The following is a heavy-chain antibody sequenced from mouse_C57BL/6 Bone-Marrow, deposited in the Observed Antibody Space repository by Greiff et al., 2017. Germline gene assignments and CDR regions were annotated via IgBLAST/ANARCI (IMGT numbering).Heavy chain of an antibody. CDR2: IYPGSGST. D-gene: IGHD2-5*01. Sequence: QVQLQQPGAELVKPGASVKMSCKASGYTFTSYWITWVKQRPGQGLEWIGDIYPGSGSTNYNEKFKSKATLTVDTSSSTAYMQLSSLTSEDSAVYYCARPCYSNCWYFDVWGTGTTVTVSA. CDR1: GYTFTSYW. J-gene: IGHJ1*03. CDR3: ARPCYSNCWYFDV. V-gene: IGHV1-55*01.